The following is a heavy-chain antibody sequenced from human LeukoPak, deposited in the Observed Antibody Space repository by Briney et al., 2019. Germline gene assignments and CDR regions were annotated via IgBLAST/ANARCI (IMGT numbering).Heavy chain of an antibody. CDR3: ARFSGYDLGVDAFDI. Sequence: GGSLRLSCAASGFTFSSYSMNWVRQAPGKGLEWVSSISSSSSYIYYADSVKGRFTISGDNAKNSLYLQMNSLRAEDTAVYYCARFSGYDLGVDAFDIWGQGTMVTVSS. J-gene: IGHJ3*02. V-gene: IGHV3-21*01. CDR2: ISSSSSYI. CDR1: GFTFSSYS. D-gene: IGHD5-12*01.